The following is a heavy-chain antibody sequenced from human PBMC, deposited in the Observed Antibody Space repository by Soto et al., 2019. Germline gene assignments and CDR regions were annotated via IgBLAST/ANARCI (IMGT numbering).Heavy chain of an antibody. D-gene: IGHD4-4*01. J-gene: IGHJ6*03. CDR2: ISSSSSTI. Sequence: GGSLRLSCAASGFTFSSYSMNWVRQAPGKGLEWVSYISSSSSTIYYADSVKGRFTISRDNAKNSLYLQMNSLRAEDTAVYYCAREGSHSKAYYYYYMDVWGKGTTVTVSS. V-gene: IGHV3-48*01. CDR3: AREGSHSKAYYYYYMDV. CDR1: GFTFSSYS.